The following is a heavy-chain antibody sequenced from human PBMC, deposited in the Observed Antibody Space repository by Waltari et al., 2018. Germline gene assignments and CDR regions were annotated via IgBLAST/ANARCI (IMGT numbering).Heavy chain of an antibody. CDR2: IIPIFGTA. D-gene: IGHD3-3*01. Sequence: QVQLVQSGAEVKKPGSSGKVSCKASGGPFSSSAIRWVRQAPGQGLEWMGGIIPIFGTANYAQKFQGRVTITTDESTSTAYMELSSLRSEDTAVYYCARVPKNGITIFGVVSYFDYWGQGTLVTVSS. CDR3: ARVPKNGITIFGVVSYFDY. J-gene: IGHJ4*02. CDR1: GGPFSSSA. V-gene: IGHV1-69*05.